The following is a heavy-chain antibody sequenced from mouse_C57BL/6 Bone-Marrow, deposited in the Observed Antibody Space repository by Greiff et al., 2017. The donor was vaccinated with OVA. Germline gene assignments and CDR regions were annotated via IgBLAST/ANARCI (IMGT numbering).Heavy chain of an antibody. CDR1: GFTFSSYT. V-gene: IGHV5-9*01. Sequence: EVHLVESGGGLVKPGGSLKLSCAASGFTFSSYTMSWVRQTPEKRLEWVATISGGGGNTYYPDSVKGRFTISRDNAKNTLYLQMSSLRSEDTALYYCAYYDGSFAYWGQGTLVTVSA. CDR2: ISGGGGNT. J-gene: IGHJ3*01. CDR3: AYYDGSFAY. D-gene: IGHD1-1*01.